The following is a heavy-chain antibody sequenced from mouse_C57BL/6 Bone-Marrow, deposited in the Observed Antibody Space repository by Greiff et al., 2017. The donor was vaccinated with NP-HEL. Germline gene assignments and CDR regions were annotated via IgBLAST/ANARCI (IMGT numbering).Heavy chain of an antibody. CDR1: GYTFTDYY. CDR3: ARGNWDWFAY. V-gene: IGHV1-76*01. J-gene: IGHJ3*01. D-gene: IGHD4-1*01. Sequence: SGAELVRPGASVKLSCKASGYTFTDYYINWVKQRPGQGLEWIARIYPGSGNTYYNEKFKGKATLTAEKSSSTAYMQLSSLTSEDSAVYFCARGNWDWFAYWGQGTLVTVSA. CDR2: IYPGSGNT.